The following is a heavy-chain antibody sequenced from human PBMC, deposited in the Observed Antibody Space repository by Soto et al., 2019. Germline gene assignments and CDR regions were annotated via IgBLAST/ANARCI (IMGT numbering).Heavy chain of an antibody. CDR2: ISASGGST. CDR1: GVTFSTYA. J-gene: IGHJ6*02. V-gene: IGHV3-23*01. Sequence: EVQLLESGGGLVQPGGSLRLSCAASGVTFSTYAMSWVRQAPGKGLEWVSVISASGGSTFYADSVKGRFTVSRDHARNTLYLQVISLRVEDTAVYYCAKDLRTSTNYNYGMDVWGQGTTVTVSS. CDR3: AKDLRTSTNYNYGMDV.